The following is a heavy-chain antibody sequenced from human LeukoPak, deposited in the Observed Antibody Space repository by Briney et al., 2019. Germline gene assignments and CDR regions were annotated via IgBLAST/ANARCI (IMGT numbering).Heavy chain of an antibody. Sequence: GGSLRLSCAASGFTFSSYAMSWVRQAPGKGLEWVSAISGSGGSTYYADSVKGRFTISRDSSRNTLYLQMNSLRAEDTAVYYCAKDSPGYSSGWPYYFDYWGQGTLVTVSS. V-gene: IGHV3-23*01. J-gene: IGHJ4*02. CDR3: AKDSPGYSSGWPYYFDY. CDR1: GFTFSSYA. D-gene: IGHD6-19*01. CDR2: ISGSGGST.